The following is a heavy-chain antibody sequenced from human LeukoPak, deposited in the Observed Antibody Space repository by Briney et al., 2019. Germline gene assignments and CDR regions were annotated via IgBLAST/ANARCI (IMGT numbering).Heavy chain of an antibody. Sequence: GGSLRLSCAASGFTFSSYGMHWVRQAPGKGLEWVAVIWYDGSNKYYADSVKGRFTISRDNSKNTLYLQTNSLRAEDTAVYYCARDVAYDFWSGYLDYYGMDVWGQGTTVTVSS. CDR3: ARDVAYDFWSGYLDYYGMDV. J-gene: IGHJ6*02. CDR2: IWYDGSNK. CDR1: GFTFSSYG. D-gene: IGHD3-3*01. V-gene: IGHV3-33*01.